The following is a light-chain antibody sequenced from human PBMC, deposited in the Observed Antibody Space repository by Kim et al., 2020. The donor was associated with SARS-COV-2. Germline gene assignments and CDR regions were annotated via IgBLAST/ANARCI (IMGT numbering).Light chain of an antibody. Sequence: SPGEGVTLSCRASQSVSNNLAWYQQKPGQAPRLLMYGASTRATGIPARFSGSGSGTEFTLTISSLQSEDFAVYYCQQYNNWPPWTFGQGTKVDIK. J-gene: IGKJ1*01. CDR2: GAS. CDR3: QQYNNWPPWT. V-gene: IGKV3-15*01. CDR1: QSVSNN.